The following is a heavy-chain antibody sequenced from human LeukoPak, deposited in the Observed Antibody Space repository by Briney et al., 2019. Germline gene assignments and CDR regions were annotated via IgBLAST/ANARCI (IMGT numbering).Heavy chain of an antibody. CDR1: GFTFSSYW. Sequence: GGSLRLSCAASGFTFSSYWMSWVRQAPGKGLEWVANIKKDGSEKYYVDSVKGRFTISRDNAKTSLYLQMNSLRAEDTAVYYCARHLSGVTGYTYGRGIDYWAREYWSPSPQ. V-gene: IGHV3-7*01. CDR2: IKKDGSEK. J-gene: IGHJ4*02. D-gene: IGHD5-18*01. CDR3: ARHLSGVTGYTYGRGIDY.